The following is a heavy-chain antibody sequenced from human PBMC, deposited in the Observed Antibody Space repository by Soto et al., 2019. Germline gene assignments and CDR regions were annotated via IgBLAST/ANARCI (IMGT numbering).Heavy chain of an antibody. V-gene: IGHV4-30-2*01. CDR2: VYHTGNA. Sequence: PSETLSLTCTVSGGSITTAGYSWSWIRQPPGKALEWIGYVYHTGNAYPKPSLKSRVTISLDRSKNQFSLKMTSVTAADTALYYCASRPFYYYCLDVWGQGTTVTVSS. J-gene: IGHJ6*02. CDR1: GGSITTAGYS. CDR3: ASRPFYYYCLDV.